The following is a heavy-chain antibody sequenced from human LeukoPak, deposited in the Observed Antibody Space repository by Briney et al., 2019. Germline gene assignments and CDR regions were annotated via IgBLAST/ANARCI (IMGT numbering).Heavy chain of an antibody. CDR3: ARDES. Sequence: RGSLRLSCAASGFTFSNSWMSWVRQAPGKGLEWVANIKEDGSEKYYVDSVEGRFTISRDNAKNSLYLQMNSLGAEDTAVYYCARDESWGQGTLVTVSS. CDR1: GFTFSNSW. J-gene: IGHJ5*02. CDR2: IKEDGSEK. V-gene: IGHV3-7*03.